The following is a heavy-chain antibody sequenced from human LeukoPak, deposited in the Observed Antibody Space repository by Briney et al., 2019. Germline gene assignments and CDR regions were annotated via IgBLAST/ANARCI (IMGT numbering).Heavy chain of an antibody. J-gene: IGHJ4*02. CDR2: INHSGST. CDR1: GGSFSGYY. Sequence: SETLSLTCAVYGGSFSGYYWSWIRQPPGKGLEWIGEINHSGSTNYNPSLKSRVSISVDTSKNQFSLKLSSVTAADTAVYYCAREGASGSYALIDYWGQGTLVTVSS. CDR3: AREGASGSYALIDY. V-gene: IGHV4-34*01. D-gene: IGHD1-26*01.